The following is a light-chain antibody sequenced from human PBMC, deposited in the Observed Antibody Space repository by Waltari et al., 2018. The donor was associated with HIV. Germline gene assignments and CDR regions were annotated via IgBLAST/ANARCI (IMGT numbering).Light chain of an antibody. CDR3: QQSYSFPFT. CDR1: QTINTY. J-gene: IGKJ2*01. V-gene: IGKV1-39*01. CDR2: AAS. Sequence: DIQVTQSPSSLSASFGARVIITCRANQTINTYLNWYQHQPRKDPKLLIYAASTLQSGVPPRFTGSGSGTDFTLTISSLQPEDFATYYCQQSYSFPFTFGPGTKLEIK.